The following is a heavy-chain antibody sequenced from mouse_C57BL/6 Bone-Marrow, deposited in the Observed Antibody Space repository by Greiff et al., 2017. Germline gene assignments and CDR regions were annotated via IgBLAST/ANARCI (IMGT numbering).Heavy chain of an antibody. CDR3: TTGPRFAY. CDR2: LDPENGDT. Sequence: VQLQQSGAELVRPGASVKLSCTASGFNIKDDYMHWVKQRPEQGLEWIGWLDPENGDTEYASKFQGKATITADTSSNTAYLQLSSLTSEDTAVYYCTTGPRFAYWGQGTLVTVSA. CDR1: GFNIKDDY. J-gene: IGHJ3*01. V-gene: IGHV14-4*01. D-gene: IGHD6-1*01.